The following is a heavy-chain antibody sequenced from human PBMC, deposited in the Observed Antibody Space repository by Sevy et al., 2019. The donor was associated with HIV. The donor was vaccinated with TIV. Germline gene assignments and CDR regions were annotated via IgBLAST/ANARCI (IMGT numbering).Heavy chain of an antibody. CDR3: ATDPIIVLLVTDGMDV. Sequence: GGSLRLSCAASGFTFTYAWMSWVRQAPGKGLEWVGRINSRPDGGTTDYAETVKGSITITKDDTKNTLYLQMNSLKTEDSAVYYCATDPIIVLLVTDGMDVWGQGTMVTVSS. CDR1: GFTFTYAW. D-gene: IGHD2-8*01. J-gene: IGHJ6*02. CDR2: INSRPDGGTT. V-gene: IGHV3-15*01.